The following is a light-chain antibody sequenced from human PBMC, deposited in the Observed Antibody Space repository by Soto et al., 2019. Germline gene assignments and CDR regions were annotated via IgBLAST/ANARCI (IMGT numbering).Light chain of an antibody. CDR2: GNS. CDR1: SSNIGAGYD. J-gene: IGLJ3*02. V-gene: IGLV1-40*01. Sequence: QPVLTQPPSVSGAPGQRVTISCTGSSSNIGAGYDVHWYQQLPGTAPKLLIYGNSNRPSGVPDRFSGSKSGTSASLAITGLQAEDGADYYCQSYDSSLSGRGVFGGGTKLTVL. CDR3: QSYDSSLSGRGV.